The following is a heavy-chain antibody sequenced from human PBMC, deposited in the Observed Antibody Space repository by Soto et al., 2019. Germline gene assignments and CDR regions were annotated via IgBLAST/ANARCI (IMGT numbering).Heavy chain of an antibody. CDR3: TRPKNELRFYSYNGIDV. Sequence: GGSLRLSCAASGFTFSDYAMHWVRQAPGKGLEWVAVVSHDGRNTHYADSVKGRFTISRDSSKNTVSLEMTSLRAEDTAVYYCTRPKNELRFYSYNGIDVWGQGTTVTVSS. V-gene: IGHV3-30*03. CDR2: VSHDGRNT. D-gene: IGHD5-12*01. CDR1: GFTFSDYA. J-gene: IGHJ6*02.